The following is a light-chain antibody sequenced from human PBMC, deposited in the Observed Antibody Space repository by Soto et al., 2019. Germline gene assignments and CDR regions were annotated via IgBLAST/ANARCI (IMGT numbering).Light chain of an antibody. V-gene: IGKV2-30*02. CDR1: YSLIHSDGDTY. CDR3: MQGTHWPWT. J-gene: IGKJ1*01. CDR2: EVS. Sequence: EVVMTQSPLSLPVTLGQPASISCRSSYSLIHSDGDTYLNWFQQRPGHSPRRLIYEVSNRDSGVPDRFTGSGSGTAFTLKISRVEAEDVGIYYCMQGTHWPWTFGQGTEVEIK.